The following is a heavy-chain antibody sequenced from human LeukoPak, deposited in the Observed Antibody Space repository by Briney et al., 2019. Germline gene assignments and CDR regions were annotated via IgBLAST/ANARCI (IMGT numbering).Heavy chain of an antibody. CDR1: GFTFGSHW. CDR2: IKEDGSEK. Sequence: PGGSLRLSCAASGFTFGSHWMTWVRQAPGKGLEWVAGIKEDGSEKNYVDSVKGRFTISRDNAKNSLYLQMNSLRDEDTAVYSCARGYSALGYWGQGTLVTVSS. CDR3: ARGYSALGY. V-gene: IGHV3-7*01. J-gene: IGHJ4*02. D-gene: IGHD6-13*01.